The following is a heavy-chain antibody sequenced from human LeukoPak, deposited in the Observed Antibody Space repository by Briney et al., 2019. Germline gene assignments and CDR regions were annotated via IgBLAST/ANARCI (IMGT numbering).Heavy chain of an antibody. Sequence: ASVKVSCKASGYTFTSYGISWVRQAPGQGLEWMGWISAYNGNTNYAQKLQGRVTMTTDTSTSTAYMELRSLRSDDTAVYYCARRSVVVPAAMSHQYYYYGMDVWGQGTTVTVSS. D-gene: IGHD2-2*01. V-gene: IGHV1-18*01. CDR2: ISAYNGNT. CDR3: ARRSVVVPAAMSHQYYYYGMDV. CDR1: GYTFTSYG. J-gene: IGHJ6*02.